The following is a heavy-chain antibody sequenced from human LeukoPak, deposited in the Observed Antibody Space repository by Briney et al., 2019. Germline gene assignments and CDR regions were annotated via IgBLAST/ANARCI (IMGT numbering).Heavy chain of an antibody. J-gene: IGHJ4*02. CDR3: AKDMGAYGDYYARFDF. V-gene: IGHV3-9*01. Sequence: GGSLRLSCAASGFTFDDFAMHWVRQVPGKGLEWVSGIGWNSGTIVYADSVKGRFTISRDNAKNSLYLQMNSLRPEDTAFYYCAKDMGAYGDYYARFDFWGQGILVTVSS. CDR2: IGWNSGTI. D-gene: IGHD4-17*01. CDR1: GFTFDDFA.